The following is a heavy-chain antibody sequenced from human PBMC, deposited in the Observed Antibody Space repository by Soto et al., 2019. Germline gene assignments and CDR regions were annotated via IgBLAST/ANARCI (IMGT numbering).Heavy chain of an antibody. Sequence: EVQLLESGGGLVQPGGSLRLACAASGFTFSRYAMSWVRQAPGKGLEWVSAISDSGGSTYYADSVKGRFTISRDNSKNTLYLQMNRLRAEDTAVYYSAKRVEYSSSTHYFDSWGQGTLVTVSS. CDR1: GFTFSRYA. CDR2: ISDSGGST. V-gene: IGHV3-23*01. CDR3: AKRVEYSSSTHYFDS. J-gene: IGHJ4*02. D-gene: IGHD6-6*01.